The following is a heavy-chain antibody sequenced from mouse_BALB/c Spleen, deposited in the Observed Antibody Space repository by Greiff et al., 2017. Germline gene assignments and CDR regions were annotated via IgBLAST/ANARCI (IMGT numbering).Heavy chain of an antibody. J-gene: IGHJ4*01. V-gene: IGHV1-5*01. CDR2: IYPGNSDT. CDR1: GYSFTSYW. CDR3: TRSDSSGYVAMDY. D-gene: IGHD3-2*01. Sequence: VQLKESGTVLARPGASVKMSCKASGYSFTSYWMHWVKQRPGQGLEWIGAIYPGNSDTSYNQKFKGKAKLTAVTSASTAYMELSSLTNEDSAVYYCTRSDSSGYVAMDYWGQGTSVTVSS.